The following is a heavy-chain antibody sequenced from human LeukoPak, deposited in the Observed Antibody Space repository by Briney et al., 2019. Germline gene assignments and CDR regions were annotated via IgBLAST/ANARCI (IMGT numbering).Heavy chain of an antibody. CDR2: ISGSGGST. D-gene: IGHD3-3*01. CDR1: GFTFSSYA. Sequence: GGSLRLSCAASGFTFSSYAMSWVRQAPGKGLEWVSAISGSGGSTYYADSVKGRFTISRDNSKNTLYLQMNSLRAEDTAVYYCAKCRGFLEWSVPKGWFDPWGQGTLVTVSS. V-gene: IGHV3-23*01. CDR3: AKCRGFLEWSVPKGWFDP. J-gene: IGHJ5*02.